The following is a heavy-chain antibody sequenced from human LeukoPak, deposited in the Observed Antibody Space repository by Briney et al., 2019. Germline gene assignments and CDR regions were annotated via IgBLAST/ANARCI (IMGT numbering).Heavy chain of an antibody. CDR1: GGSFSGYY. J-gene: IGHJ4*02. V-gene: IGHV4-34*01. Sequence: SETLSLTCAVYGGSFSGYYWSWIRQPPGKGLEWIGEINHSGSTNYNPSLKSRVTISVDTSKNQFSLKLSSVTAADTAVYYCAGGWYSGVPDYWGQGTLVTVSS. CDR2: INHSGST. CDR3: AGGWYSGVPDY. D-gene: IGHD6-13*01.